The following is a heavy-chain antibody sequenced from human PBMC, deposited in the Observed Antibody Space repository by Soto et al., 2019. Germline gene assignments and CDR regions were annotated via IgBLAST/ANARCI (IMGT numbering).Heavy chain of an antibody. CDR1: GGSVYSNTAA. CDR2: TYYRSNWRH. CDR3: ARGVAGSGFDL. Sequence: QTLSRTCAIPGGSVYSNTAAWNWIRSSPSRGLEWLGRTYYRSNWRHDYAVSVKSRITVNPDTSKNHFSLQLNSVTPDDTAVYYCARGVAGSGFDLWGQGTLVTVSA. J-gene: IGHJ4*02. V-gene: IGHV6-1*01. D-gene: IGHD6-19*01.